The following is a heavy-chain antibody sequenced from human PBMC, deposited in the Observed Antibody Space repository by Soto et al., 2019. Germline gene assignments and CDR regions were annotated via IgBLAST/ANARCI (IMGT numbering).Heavy chain of an antibody. CDR1: GFTFSSYG. V-gene: IGHV3-30*18. Sequence: QVQLVESGGGVVQPGRSLRLSCAASGFTFSSYGMHWVRQAPGKGLEWVAVISYDGSNKYYADSVKGRFTISRDNSKTTMYLQMNSLRAEATAVYYCAKGPAIVLVPAAMNYCYGMDVWGQGTTVTVSS. CDR2: ISYDGSNK. D-gene: IGHD2-2*01. J-gene: IGHJ6*02. CDR3: AKGPAIVLVPAAMNYCYGMDV.